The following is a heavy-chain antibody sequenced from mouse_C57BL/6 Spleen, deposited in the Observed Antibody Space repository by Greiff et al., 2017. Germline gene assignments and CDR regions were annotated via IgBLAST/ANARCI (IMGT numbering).Heavy chain of an antibody. J-gene: IGHJ4*01. CDR3: AREQFYYGNYGAMDY. CDR2: IDPNSGGT. V-gene: IGHV1-72*01. CDR1: GYTFTSYW. D-gene: IGHD2-1*01. Sequence: QVQLQQPGAELVKPGASVKLSCKASGYTFTSYWMHWVKQRPGRGLEWIGRIDPNSGGTKYNEKFKSKATLTVDKPSSTAYMQLSSLTSEDSAVYYCAREQFYYGNYGAMDYWGQGTSVTVSS.